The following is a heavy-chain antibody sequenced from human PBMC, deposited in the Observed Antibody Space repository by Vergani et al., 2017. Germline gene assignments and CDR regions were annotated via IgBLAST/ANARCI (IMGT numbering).Heavy chain of an antibody. D-gene: IGHD6-6*01. J-gene: IGHJ4*02. CDR2: IDPSDSYT. CDR1: GYSFTSYW. Sequence: EVRLVQSGAEVKKPGESLRISCTGSGYSFTSYWLSWVRQMPGKGLEWMGRIDPSDSYTNYSPSFQGHVTISADKSISTAYLQWSSLKASDTAMYYCARVPLSSSSLDYWGQGTLVTVSS. V-gene: IGHV5-10-1*03. CDR3: ARVPLSSSSLDY.